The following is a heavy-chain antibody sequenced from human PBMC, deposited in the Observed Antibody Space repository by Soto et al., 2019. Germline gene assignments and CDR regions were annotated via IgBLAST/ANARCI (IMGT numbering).Heavy chain of an antibody. CDR1: GGTFSSYA. Sequence: QVQLVQSGAEVKKPGSSVKVSYKASGGTFSSYAISWVRQAPGQGLEWMGGIIPIFGTANYAQKFQGRVTITADKSTSTAYMELSSLRSEDTAVYYCARDLRPGSRSIAARYYGMDVWGQGTTVTVSS. V-gene: IGHV1-69*06. CDR2: IIPIFGTA. D-gene: IGHD6-6*01. J-gene: IGHJ6*02. CDR3: ARDLRPGSRSIAARYYGMDV.